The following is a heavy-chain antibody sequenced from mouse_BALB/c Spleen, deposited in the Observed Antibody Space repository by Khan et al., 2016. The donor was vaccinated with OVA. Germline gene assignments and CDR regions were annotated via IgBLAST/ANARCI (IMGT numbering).Heavy chain of an antibody. V-gene: IGHV2-9*02. CDR1: GFSLSNYG. Sequence: VQLQESGPGLVAPSQSLSITCTVSGFSLSNYGVHWVRQPPGKGLEWLGVIWTGGITNYNSALMSRLSISKDNSKSQVFLKINRLQTDDTAIYCCARSYDYDVGGFAYWGQGTLVTVSA. CDR3: ARSYDYDVGGFAY. D-gene: IGHD2-4*01. J-gene: IGHJ3*01. CDR2: IWTGGIT.